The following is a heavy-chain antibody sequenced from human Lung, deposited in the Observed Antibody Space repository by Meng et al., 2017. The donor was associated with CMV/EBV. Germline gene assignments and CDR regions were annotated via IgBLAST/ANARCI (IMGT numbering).Heavy chain of an antibody. Sequence: SVXVSXXASGGTFSSYAISWVRQAPGQGLEWMGGIIPIFGTANYAQKFQGRVTITTDESTSTAYMELSSLRSEDTAVYYCAREECSSTSCYGWFGPWGQGXLVTVSS. CDR1: GGTFSSYA. CDR2: IIPIFGTA. D-gene: IGHD2-2*01. V-gene: IGHV1-69*05. CDR3: AREECSSTSCYGWFGP. J-gene: IGHJ5*02.